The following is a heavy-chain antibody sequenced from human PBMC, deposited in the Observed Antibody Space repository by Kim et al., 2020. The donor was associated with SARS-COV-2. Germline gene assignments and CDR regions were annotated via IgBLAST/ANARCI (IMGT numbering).Heavy chain of an antibody. J-gene: IGHJ5*02. V-gene: IGHV4-61*01. CDR2: ISYSGST. Sequence: SETLSLTCTVSGGSVSSGSFYWSWIRQPPGEGPEWIGYISYSGSTNYNPSLKSRVTMSVDTSKNQFSLKLTSVTAADTAVYYCARDHGGSSSSWYRRNWFDPWGQGTLVTVSS. CDR1: GGSVSSGSFY. D-gene: IGHD6-13*01. CDR3: ARDHGGSSSSWYRRNWFDP.